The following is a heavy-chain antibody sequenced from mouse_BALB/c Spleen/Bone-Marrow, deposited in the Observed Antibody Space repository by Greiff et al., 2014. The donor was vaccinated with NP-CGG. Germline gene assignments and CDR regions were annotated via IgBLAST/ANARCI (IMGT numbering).Heavy chain of an antibody. V-gene: IGHV14-3*02. CDR2: IDPANGNT. CDR1: GFNIKDTY. Sequence: VHVKQSGAELVKPGASVKLSCTASGFNIKDTYMHWVKQRPEQGLEWIGRIDPANGNTKYHPKFQGKATITADTSSNTAYLQLSSLTSEDTAVYYCATYYYGSSWGFAYWGQGTLVTVSA. CDR3: ATYYYGSSWGFAY. J-gene: IGHJ3*01. D-gene: IGHD1-1*01.